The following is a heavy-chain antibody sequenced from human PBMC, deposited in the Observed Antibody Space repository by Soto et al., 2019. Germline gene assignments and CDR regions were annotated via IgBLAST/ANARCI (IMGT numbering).Heavy chain of an antibody. Sequence: ASVKVSCKASGYTFTSYGISWVRQAPGQGLEWMGWISANNGNTNYAQKLQGRVTMTTDTSISTAYMELSRLRSDDTAVYYCARGTWSGYPIYYYYGMDVWGQGTTVTVSS. CDR1: GYTFTSYG. D-gene: IGHD3-3*01. V-gene: IGHV1-18*01. CDR3: ARGTWSGYPIYYYYGMDV. J-gene: IGHJ6*02. CDR2: ISANNGNT.